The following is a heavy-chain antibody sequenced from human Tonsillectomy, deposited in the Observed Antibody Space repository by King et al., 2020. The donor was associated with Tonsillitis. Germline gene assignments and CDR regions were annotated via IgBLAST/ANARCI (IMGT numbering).Heavy chain of an antibody. Sequence: VQLQESGPGLVKPSQTLSLTCAVSGGSISSGGYSWSWIRQPPGKGLQWIGYIYSSGSTYYNPSLKSRVTISVDTSKNQFSLKLSSVTAADTAVYYCARGDDSSGYYFDYWGQGTLVTVSS. V-gene: IGHV4-30-4*07. CDR3: ARGDDSSGYYFDY. CDR1: GGSISSGGYS. J-gene: IGHJ4*02. CDR2: IYSSGST. D-gene: IGHD3-22*01.